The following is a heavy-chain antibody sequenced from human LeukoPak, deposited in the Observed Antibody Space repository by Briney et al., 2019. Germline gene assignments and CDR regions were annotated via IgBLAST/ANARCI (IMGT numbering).Heavy chain of an antibody. V-gene: IGHV1-18*01. Sequence: ASVKVSCKASGYTFTSYGISWVRQAPGQGLEWMGWISAYNGNTNYAQKLQGRVTMTTDTSTSTAYMELRSLRSDDTAVYYCARFWQLPKPNWFDPWGQGTLVTVSS. CDR1: GYTFTSYG. CDR2: ISAYNGNT. J-gene: IGHJ5*02. CDR3: ARFWQLPKPNWFDP. D-gene: IGHD2-15*01.